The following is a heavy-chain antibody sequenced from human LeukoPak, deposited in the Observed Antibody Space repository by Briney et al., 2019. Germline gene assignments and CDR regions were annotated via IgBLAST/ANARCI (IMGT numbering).Heavy chain of an antibody. CDR2: ISYDGSNK. Sequence: GGSLRLSCAASGFTFSSYAMHWVRQAPGKGLEWVAVISYDGSNKYYADSVKGRFTISRDNSKNTLYLQMNSLRAEDTAVYYCARDSVGATNYWGQGTLVTVSS. D-gene: IGHD1-26*01. CDR3: ARDSVGATNY. V-gene: IGHV3-30*04. CDR1: GFTFSSYA. J-gene: IGHJ4*02.